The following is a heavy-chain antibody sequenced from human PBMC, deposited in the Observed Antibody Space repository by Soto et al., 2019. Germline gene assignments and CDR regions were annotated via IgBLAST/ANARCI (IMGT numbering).Heavy chain of an antibody. V-gene: IGHV4-34*01. Sequence: WTWLRQPPGTGLEWIGEINHSGSTNYNPSLKSRVTISVDTSKNQFSLKLTSVTAADTAVYYCARDKMTGLFDYWGQGTLVTVSS. J-gene: IGHJ4*02. D-gene: IGHD3-9*01. CDR3: ARDKMTGLFDY. CDR2: INHSGST.